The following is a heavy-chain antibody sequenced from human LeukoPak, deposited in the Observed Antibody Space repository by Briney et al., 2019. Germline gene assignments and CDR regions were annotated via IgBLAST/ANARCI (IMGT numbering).Heavy chain of an antibody. CDR3: AKLIAPAGGTVDY. V-gene: IGHV3-23*01. D-gene: IGHD6-13*01. CDR2: ISGSGGTT. J-gene: IGHJ4*02. CDR1: GFSFSNFA. Sequence: GGSLRLSCAASGFSFSNFAMRWARQAPGKGLEWVSAISGSGGTTYYADSVKGRFTISRDSSKKTLYLQMNSLRADDTAIYYCAKLIAPAGGTVDYWGQGVLVTVSS.